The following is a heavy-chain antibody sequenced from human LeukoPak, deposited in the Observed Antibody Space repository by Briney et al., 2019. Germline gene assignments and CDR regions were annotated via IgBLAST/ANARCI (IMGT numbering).Heavy chain of an antibody. J-gene: IGHJ5*02. D-gene: IGHD3-9*01. V-gene: IGHV4-39*01. CDR1: GGSISSSSYY. CDR2: IYYSGRT. CDR3: ARHGPNYDILTGYSSLRWFDP. Sequence: PSETLSLTCTVSGGSISSSSYYRGWIRQPPGKGLEWIGSIYYSGRTYYNPSLKSRVTISVDTSKNQFSLKLSSVTAADTTVYYCARHGPNYDILTGYSSLRWFDPWGQGTLVTVSS.